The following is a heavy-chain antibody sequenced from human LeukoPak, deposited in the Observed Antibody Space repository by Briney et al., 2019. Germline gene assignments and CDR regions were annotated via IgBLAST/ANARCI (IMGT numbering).Heavy chain of an antibody. D-gene: IGHD6-13*01. CDR1: GGTFTHYV. CDR3: ARDSQQLYAFDI. J-gene: IGHJ3*02. V-gene: IGHV1-69*06. Sequence: SVKVSCKASGGTFTHYVISWDRQAPGQGLEWMGGIAPISGTPMYAQRFQGRVTITADTSTYTAYLEMSSLTSEDTAVYYCARDSQQLYAFDIWGQGTMVTVSS. CDR2: IAPISGTP.